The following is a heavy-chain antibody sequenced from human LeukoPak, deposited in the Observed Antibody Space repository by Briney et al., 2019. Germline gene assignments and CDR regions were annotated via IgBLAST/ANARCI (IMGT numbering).Heavy chain of an antibody. Sequence: ASVKVSFKASGGTFSSYAISWVRQAPGQGLEWMGGIIPIFGTANYAQKFQGRVTITTDESTSTAYMELSSLRSEATAVYYCARSRFLEWSHRAYYFDYWGQGTLVTVSS. D-gene: IGHD3-3*01. J-gene: IGHJ4*02. V-gene: IGHV1-69*05. CDR3: ARSRFLEWSHRAYYFDY. CDR2: IIPIFGTA. CDR1: GGTFSSYA.